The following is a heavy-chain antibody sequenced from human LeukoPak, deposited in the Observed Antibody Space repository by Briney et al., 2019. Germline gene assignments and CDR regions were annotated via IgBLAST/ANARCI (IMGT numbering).Heavy chain of an antibody. CDR1: GFTFSSYG. V-gene: IGHV3-30*02. CDR3: ANTVRYCSSTSCTSA. D-gene: IGHD2-2*01. Sequence: GGSLRLSCAASGFTFSSYGMHWVRQAPGKGLEWVAFIRYDGSNKYYADSVKGRFTISRDNSKNTLYMQMNSLRAEDTAVYYCANTVRYCSSTSCTSAWGQGTLVTVSS. J-gene: IGHJ5*02. CDR2: IRYDGSNK.